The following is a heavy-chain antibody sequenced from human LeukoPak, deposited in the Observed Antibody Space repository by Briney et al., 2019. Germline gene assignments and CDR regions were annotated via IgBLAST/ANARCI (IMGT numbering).Heavy chain of an antibody. Sequence: SVRVSCKASGGTFSSYAISWVRQAPGQGLEWMGRIIPIFGTANYAQKFQGRVTITTDESTSTAYMELSSLRSEDTAVYYCARERTTYYYDSSGYPGEGWGQGTLVTVSS. J-gene: IGHJ4*02. D-gene: IGHD3-22*01. CDR1: GGTFSSYA. V-gene: IGHV1-69*05. CDR2: IIPIFGTA. CDR3: ARERTTYYYDSSGYPGEG.